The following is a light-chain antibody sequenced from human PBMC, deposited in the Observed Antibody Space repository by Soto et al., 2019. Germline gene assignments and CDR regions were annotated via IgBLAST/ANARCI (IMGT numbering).Light chain of an antibody. CDR1: QSVSSY. CDR2: DAS. J-gene: IGKJ3*01. Sequence: EIVLTQSPATLSLSPGERATLSCRASQSVSSYLAWYQQKPGQAPRLLIYDASNRATGIPARFSGSGSGTDFTLTISSLEPEDFAVYYCQQRSNGGDTFGPGTKVDIK. CDR3: QQRSNGGDT. V-gene: IGKV3-11*01.